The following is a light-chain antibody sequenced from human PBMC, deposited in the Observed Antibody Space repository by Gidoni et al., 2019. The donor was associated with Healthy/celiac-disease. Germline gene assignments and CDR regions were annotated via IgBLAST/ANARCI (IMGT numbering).Light chain of an antibody. Sequence: SYELTQPPSVSVSPGQTASITCAGDKLGDKYACWYQQKPGQSPVLVIYPDSKRPSGIPDRFSGSNSGNTATLTISGTQAMDEADYYCQAWDSSTGVFGGGTKLTVL. V-gene: IGLV3-1*01. CDR1: KLGDKY. J-gene: IGLJ2*01. CDR3: QAWDSSTGV. CDR2: PDS.